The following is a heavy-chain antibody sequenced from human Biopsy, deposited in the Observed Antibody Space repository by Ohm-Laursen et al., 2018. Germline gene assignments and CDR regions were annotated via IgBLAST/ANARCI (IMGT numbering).Heavy chain of an antibody. CDR3: ATDADGYYTEFDF. J-gene: IGHJ4*02. D-gene: IGHD5-24*01. V-gene: IGHV1-69*04. Sequence: SVKVSCKASGGSFNNHAFSWVRQAPGQGLEWLGRIVPILGTVNYAQRFQGRVALTADKSTGTAYMELNRLISDDTAVYYCATDADGYYTEFDFWGQGTLITVSS. CDR2: IVPILGTV. CDR1: GGSFNNHA.